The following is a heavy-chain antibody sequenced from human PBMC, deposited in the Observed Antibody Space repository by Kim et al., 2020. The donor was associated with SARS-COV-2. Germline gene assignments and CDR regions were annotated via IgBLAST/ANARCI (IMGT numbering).Heavy chain of an antibody. CDR3: ARGRPPKYFQH. CDR2: INHSGST. J-gene: IGHJ1*01. V-gene: IGHV4-34*01. CDR1: GGSFSGYY. Sequence: SETLSLTCAVYGGSFSGYYWSWIRQPPGKGLEWIGEINHSGSTNYNPSLKSRVTISVDTSKNQFSLKLSSVTAADTAVYYCARGRPPKYFQHWGQGTLVT.